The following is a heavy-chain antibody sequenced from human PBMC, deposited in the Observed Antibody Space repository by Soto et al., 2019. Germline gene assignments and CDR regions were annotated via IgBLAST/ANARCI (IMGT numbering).Heavy chain of an antibody. D-gene: IGHD2-15*01. Sequence: QVQLVQSGAEVKKPGSSVKVSCKASGGTFSSYAISWVRQAPGQGLEWMGGIIPIFGTANYAQKFQGRVTITADESTSTAYIELSSLRSEDTAVYYCARDDCSGGSCYSVVGGWFDPWGQGTLVTVSS. V-gene: IGHV1-69*01. CDR1: GGTFSSYA. CDR3: ARDDCSGGSCYSVVGGWFDP. J-gene: IGHJ5*02. CDR2: IIPIFGTA.